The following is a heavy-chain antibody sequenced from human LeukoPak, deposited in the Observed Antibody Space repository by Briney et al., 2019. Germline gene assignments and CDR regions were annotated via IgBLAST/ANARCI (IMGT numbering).Heavy chain of an antibody. CDR2: INHSGST. CDR3: VRQTVAAAGGHFDS. Sequence: SETLSLTCGVNGGSFTIYYWTWIRQPPGQGLEWIGEINHSGSTNYNPSLKSRVTISVDTSKNQFSLKVNSVTAADTAVYYCVRQTVAAAGGHFDSWGQGTLVTVSS. CDR1: GGSFTIYY. J-gene: IGHJ4*02. D-gene: IGHD2-2*01. V-gene: IGHV4-34*01.